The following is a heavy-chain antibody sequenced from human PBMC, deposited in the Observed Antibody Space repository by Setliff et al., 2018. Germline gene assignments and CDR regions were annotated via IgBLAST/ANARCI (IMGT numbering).Heavy chain of an antibody. CDR1: GYTFTSYG. J-gene: IGHJ4*02. V-gene: IGHV1-18*01. CDR3: ARDRGVGGYNFWSGTTTYYFDY. CDR2: INAYNGNT. Sequence: GASVKVSCKASGYTFTSYGISWVRQAPGQGLEWMGWINAYNGNTNYAQKLQGRVTMTTDTSTSTAYMELRSLRSDDTAVYYCARDRGVGGYNFWSGTTTYYFDYWGQGTLVTVSS. D-gene: IGHD3-3*01.